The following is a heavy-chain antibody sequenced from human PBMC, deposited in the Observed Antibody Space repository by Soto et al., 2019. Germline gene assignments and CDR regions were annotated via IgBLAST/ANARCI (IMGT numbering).Heavy chain of an antibody. D-gene: IGHD5-18*01. J-gene: IGHJ4*02. Sequence: QVQLQESGPGLVKPSQTLSLTCTVSGGSISSGGYSWSWIRQHPGKGLEWIGYISYSGSTYYNPSLKSRVTISVDTSKNQFSLKLSSVTAADTAVYYCARSGYSYGPNPLLYWGQGTLVTVSS. V-gene: IGHV4-31*03. CDR1: GGSISSGGYS. CDR3: ARSGYSYGPNPLLY. CDR2: ISYSGST.